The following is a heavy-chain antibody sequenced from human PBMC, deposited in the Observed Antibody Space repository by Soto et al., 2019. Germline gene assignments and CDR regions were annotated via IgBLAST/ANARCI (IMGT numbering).Heavy chain of an antibody. CDR2: IDTSGST. CDR3: ARGGQDFWSGPFDY. Sequence: SETLSLTCTVSGGSISNYYCNWIRQPAGKGLEWIGRIDTSGSTNYNPSLKSRVTMSVDTSRQEFSLKLSSVTAADTALYYCARGGQDFWSGPFDYWGRGALVTVS. J-gene: IGHJ4*02. D-gene: IGHD3-3*01. CDR1: GGSISNYY. V-gene: IGHV4-4*07.